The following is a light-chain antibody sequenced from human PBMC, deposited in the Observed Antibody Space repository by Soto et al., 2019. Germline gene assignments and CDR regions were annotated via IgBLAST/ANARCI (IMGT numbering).Light chain of an antibody. CDR3: AAWDDSLSGIVV. CDR2: RNS. V-gene: IGLV1-47*03. CDR1: SSNIGSNY. Sequence: QSVLTQPPSASGTTGQRVTISCSGSSSNIGSNYVYWYQQLPGTAPKLLIYRNSQRPSGVPDRFSGSKSGTSASLAISGLWFEDEADYYCAAWDDSLSGIVVFGGGTKLTVL. J-gene: IGLJ2*01.